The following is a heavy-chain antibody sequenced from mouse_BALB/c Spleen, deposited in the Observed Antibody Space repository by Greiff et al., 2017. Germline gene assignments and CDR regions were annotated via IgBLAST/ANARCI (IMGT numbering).Heavy chain of an antibody. V-gene: IGHV1S126*01. CDR1: GYSFTSYW. CDR2: IDPSDSET. D-gene: IGHD2-1*01. Sequence: QVQLKESGPQLVRPGASVKISCKASGYSFTSYWMHWVKQRPGQGLEWIGMIDPSDSETRLNQKFKDKATLTVDKSSSTAYMQLSSPTSEDSAVYYCARSTVMDYWGQGTSVTVSS. J-gene: IGHJ4*01. CDR3: ARSTVMDY.